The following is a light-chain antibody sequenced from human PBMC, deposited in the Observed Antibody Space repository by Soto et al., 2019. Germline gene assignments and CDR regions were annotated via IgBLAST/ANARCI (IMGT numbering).Light chain of an antibody. Sequence: IVLTQSPGTLSSSPGERPTLSCRASQSVGSNYLAWYQQKHGQAPRXXIYDASSRATGIPDRFSGSGSGTDLTITISRLEPEDFAVYYGQQYGSLSWTFGQGTKVDIK. CDR1: QSVGSNY. CDR2: DAS. J-gene: IGKJ1*01. V-gene: IGKV3-20*01. CDR3: QQYGSLSWT.